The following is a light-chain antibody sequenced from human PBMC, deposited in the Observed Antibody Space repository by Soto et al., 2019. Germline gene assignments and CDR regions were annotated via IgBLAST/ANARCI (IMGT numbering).Light chain of an antibody. CDR1: QSVSSSY. J-gene: IGKJ4*01. Sequence: EIVLTQSPGTLSLSPGERATLSCRASQSVSSSYLAWYQQKPGQAPRLLIYGASSRATGIPDRFSGSGSGTDFTLTLSRLEHEDFAVYYGQEYSSSPLTFGGGTKVEIK. CDR3: QEYSSSPLT. CDR2: GAS. V-gene: IGKV3-20*01.